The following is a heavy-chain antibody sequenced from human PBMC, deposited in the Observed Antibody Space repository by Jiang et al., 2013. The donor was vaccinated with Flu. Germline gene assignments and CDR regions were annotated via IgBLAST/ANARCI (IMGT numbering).Heavy chain of an antibody. Sequence: GQGLEWMGGIIPIFGTANYAQKFQGRVTITADKSTSTAYMELSSLRSEDTAVYYCARGSGGYNLMVDYWGQGTLVAVSS. J-gene: IGHJ4*02. D-gene: IGHD5-24*01. CDR2: IIPIFGTA. V-gene: IGHV1-69*06. CDR3: ARGSGGYNLMVDY.